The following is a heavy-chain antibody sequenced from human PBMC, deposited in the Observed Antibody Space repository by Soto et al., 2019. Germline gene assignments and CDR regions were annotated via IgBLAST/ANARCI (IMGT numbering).Heavy chain of an antibody. CDR3: ARLEGLATISYYFDY. CDR1: GDSINSDSYY. V-gene: IGHV4-39*01. J-gene: IGHJ4*02. D-gene: IGHD3-9*01. CDR2: IYYRGNT. Sequence: QLQLQESGPGLVKPSETLSLTCSVSGDSINSDSYYWGWIRQPPGKGLEWIGSIYYRGNTYYNPRLTTRVSISLDKSTSQCSLRLSAVSAADSAVYFCARLEGLATISYYFDYWGQGTLVTVSS.